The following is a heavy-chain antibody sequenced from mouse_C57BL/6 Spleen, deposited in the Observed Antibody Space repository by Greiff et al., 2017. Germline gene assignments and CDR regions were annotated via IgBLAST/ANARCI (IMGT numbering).Heavy chain of an antibody. CDR1: GFTFSNYW. CDR2: IRLKSDNYAT. V-gene: IGHV6-3*01. D-gene: IGHD1-1*01. J-gene: IGHJ4*01. CDR3: NPYYGSSYYAMDY. Sequence: DVKLVESGGGLVQPGGSMKLSCVASGFTFSNYWMNWVRQSPEKGLEWVAQIRLKSDNYATHYAESVKGRFTISRDDSKSSVYLQMNNLRAEDTGIYYCNPYYGSSYYAMDYWGQGTSVTVSS.